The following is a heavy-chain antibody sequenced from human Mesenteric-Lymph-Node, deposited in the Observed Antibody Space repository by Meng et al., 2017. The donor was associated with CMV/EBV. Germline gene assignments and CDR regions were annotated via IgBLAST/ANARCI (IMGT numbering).Heavy chain of an antibody. CDR2: IYHVGST. Sequence: SETLSLTCTVSGYSISNGYYWGWIRQPPGKGLEWIGNIYHVGSTYYNPSLKSRVTISVDTSKNQFSLKLSSVTAADTAVYYCASTGSMAARVFRYWGQGTLVTVSS. J-gene: IGHJ4*02. D-gene: IGHD6-6*01. CDR3: ASTGSMAARVFRY. CDR1: GYSISNGYY. V-gene: IGHV4-38-2*02.